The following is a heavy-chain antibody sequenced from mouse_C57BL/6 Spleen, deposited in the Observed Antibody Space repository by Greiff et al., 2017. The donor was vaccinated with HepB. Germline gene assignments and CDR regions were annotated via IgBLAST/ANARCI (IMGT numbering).Heavy chain of an antibody. CDR1: GYAFSSYW. Sequence: QVQLQQSGAELVKPGASVKISCKASGYAFSSYWMNWVKQRPGKGLEWIGQIYPGDGDTNYNGKFKGKATLTADKSSSTAYMQLSSLTSEDSAVYYCARLCTVVATPYYFDYWGQGTTLTVSS. D-gene: IGHD1-1*01. J-gene: IGHJ2*01. CDR3: ARLCTVVATPYYFDY. V-gene: IGHV1-80*01. CDR2: IYPGDGDT.